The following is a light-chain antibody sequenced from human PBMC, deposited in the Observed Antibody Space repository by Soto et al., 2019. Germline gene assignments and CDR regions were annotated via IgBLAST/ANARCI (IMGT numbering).Light chain of an antibody. Sequence: QSALTQPRSVSGSPGQSVTISCTGTSSDVGGYNYVSWYQQHPGKAPKLIIYAVSGRPSGVPDRFSGSKSGNTASLTISGLQADDEADYYCTSYATGDTFPFGGGTKVTVL. CDR1: SSDVGGYNY. J-gene: IGLJ2*01. V-gene: IGLV2-11*01. CDR3: TSYATGDTFP. CDR2: AVS.